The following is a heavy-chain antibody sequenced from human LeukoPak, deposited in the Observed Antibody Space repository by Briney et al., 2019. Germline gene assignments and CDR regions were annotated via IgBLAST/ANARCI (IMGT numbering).Heavy chain of an antibody. V-gene: IGHV4-39*07. CDR2: SYYSGCT. D-gene: IGHD4-17*01. J-gene: IGHJ4*02. Sequence: SETLSCTGSVSGGSINGSSCYRGSIRQPPGKGLERIGSSYYSGCTYYNPSLMSRVTISVETSKNQFSLKLSSVTAADTAVYYCARWTTVTTNFDYWGQGTLVTVSS. CDR3: ARWTTVTTNFDY. CDR1: GGSINGSSCY.